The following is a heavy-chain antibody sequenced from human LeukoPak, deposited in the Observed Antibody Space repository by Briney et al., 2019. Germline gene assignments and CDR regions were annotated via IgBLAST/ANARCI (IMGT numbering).Heavy chain of an antibody. V-gene: IGHV3-64D*06. CDR3: VKDRWVDY. J-gene: IGHJ4*02. Sequence: PGGSLRLSCSVSGFTISTYAMHWVRQAPGKGLEYASSISSDGGSTFHADSVKGRFTISRDNSKNTLSLQMSSLRPEDTAVYYCVKDRWVDYWGQGTLVTVSS. D-gene: IGHD4-23*01. CDR2: ISSDGGST. CDR1: GFTISTYA.